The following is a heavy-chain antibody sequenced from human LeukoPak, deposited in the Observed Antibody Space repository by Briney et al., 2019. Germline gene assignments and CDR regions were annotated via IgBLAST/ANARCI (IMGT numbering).Heavy chain of an antibody. V-gene: IGHV3-64*01. J-gene: IGHJ5*02. D-gene: IGHD2-21*01. CDR3: PRAPRGFVVGASFAS. CDR2: ISSNGGST. Sequence: GGSLRLSCAASGFSFDAYTMHWVRQAPGKGLEYVSAISSNGGSTYYANSVRGRFTISRENSKKTLFVQMGSLRAEAMLLYSLPRAPRGFVVGASFASWGRETLSPSPQ. CDR1: GFSFDAYT.